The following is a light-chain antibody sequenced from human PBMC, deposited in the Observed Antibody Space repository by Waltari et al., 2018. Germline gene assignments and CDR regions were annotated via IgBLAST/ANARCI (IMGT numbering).Light chain of an antibody. V-gene: IGLV1-44*01. CDR2: VDK. CDR3: AGWDDSLNGPV. Sequence: QSVLTQPPSASRTPGQRVTISCSGSLSNIESNTVNWYRQLPGTVPKLLIYVDKQRPSGVPDRFSGSKSVTSASLAISGFHSADEDVYSCAGWDDSLNGPVFGGGPKLTVL. CDR1: LSNIESNT. J-gene: IGLJ3*02.